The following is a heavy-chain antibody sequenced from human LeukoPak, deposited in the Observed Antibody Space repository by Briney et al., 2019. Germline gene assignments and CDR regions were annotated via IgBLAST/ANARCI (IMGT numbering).Heavy chain of an antibody. V-gene: IGHV1-18*01. CDR2: ISAYNGNT. Sequence: GESLKISCKGSGYTFTSYGISWVRQAPGQGLEWMGWISAYNGNTNYAQKLQGRVTVTTDTSTSTAYMELRSLRSDDTAVYYCARDPGRRWPSSNFDYWGQGTLVTVSS. J-gene: IGHJ4*02. CDR1: GYTFTSYG. D-gene: IGHD5-24*01. CDR3: ARDPGRRWPSSNFDY.